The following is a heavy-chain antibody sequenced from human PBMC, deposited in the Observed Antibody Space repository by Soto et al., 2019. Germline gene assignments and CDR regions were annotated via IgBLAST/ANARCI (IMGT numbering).Heavy chain of an antibody. V-gene: IGHV3-30-3*01. CDR1: GFTFSSYA. CDR3: ARVGPRFLEWLPPLFYYYYGMDV. Sequence: GGSLRLSCAASGFTFSSYAMHWVRQAPGKGLEWVAVISYDGSNKYYADSVKGRFTISRDNSKNTLYLQMNSLRAEDTAVYYCARVGPRFLEWLPPLFYYYYGMDVWGQGTTVTVYS. CDR2: ISYDGSNK. J-gene: IGHJ6*02. D-gene: IGHD3-3*01.